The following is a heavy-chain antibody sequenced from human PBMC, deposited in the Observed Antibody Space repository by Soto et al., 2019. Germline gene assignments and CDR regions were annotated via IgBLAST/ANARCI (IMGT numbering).Heavy chain of an antibody. V-gene: IGHV3-23*01. CDR1: GFTFSSYA. Sequence: HPGGSLRLSCAASGFTFSSYAMSWVRQAPGKGLEWVSAISGSGGSTYYADSVKGRFTISRDNSKNTLYLQMNSLRAEDTAVYYCAKASDRTTVVRFHYWGQGTLVTVSS. CDR3: AKASDRTTVVRFHY. D-gene: IGHD4-17*01. CDR2: ISGSGGST. J-gene: IGHJ4*02.